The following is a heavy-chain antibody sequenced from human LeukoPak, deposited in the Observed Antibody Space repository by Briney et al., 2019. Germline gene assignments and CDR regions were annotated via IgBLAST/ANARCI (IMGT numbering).Heavy chain of an antibody. V-gene: IGHV3-30*03. CDR3: ARDLRRFAAYYFDY. J-gene: IGHJ4*02. D-gene: IGHD5/OR15-5a*01. Sequence: PGGSLRLSCAASGFTSSGYAIHWVRQAPGKGLEWVAVISSDGRDKHHADSVKGRFTISRDNSKNTLYLQTNSLRAEDTAVYYCARDLRRFAAYYFDYWGQGTLVTVSS. CDR1: GFTSSGYA. CDR2: ISSDGRDK.